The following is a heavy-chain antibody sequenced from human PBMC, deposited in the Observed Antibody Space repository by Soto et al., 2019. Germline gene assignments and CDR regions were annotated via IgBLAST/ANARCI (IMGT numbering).Heavy chain of an antibody. V-gene: IGHV3-23*01. CDR2: VGGNGLDT. Sequence: EVQLLESGGGLVQPGGSLRLSCAASGFIFSNYAMNWVRQAPGKGLEWVSAVGGNGLDTYYADSVKGRVTISRDNSKNRLYLQMNSLRAEDTAVYYCAGRTGYPFDYWGQGTVVTVSS. D-gene: IGHD3-9*01. J-gene: IGHJ4*02. CDR3: AGRTGYPFDY. CDR1: GFIFSNYA.